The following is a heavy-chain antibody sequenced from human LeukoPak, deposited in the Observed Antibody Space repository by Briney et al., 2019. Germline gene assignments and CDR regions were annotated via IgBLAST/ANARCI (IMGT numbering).Heavy chain of an antibody. CDR3: ARGIAAAGRGYFDY. CDR2: INHSGST. J-gene: IGHJ4*02. Sequence: SETLSLTCAVYGGSFSGCYWSWIRQPPGKGLEWIGEINHSGSTNYNPSLKSRVTISVDTSKNQFSLKLSSVTAADTAVYYCARGIAAAGRGYFDYWGQGTLVTVSS. V-gene: IGHV4-34*01. D-gene: IGHD6-13*01. CDR1: GGSFSGCY.